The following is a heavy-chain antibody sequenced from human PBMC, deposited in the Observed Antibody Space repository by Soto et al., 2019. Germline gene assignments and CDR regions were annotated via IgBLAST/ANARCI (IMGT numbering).Heavy chain of an antibody. V-gene: IGHV1-18*01. Sequence: QVQLVQSGAEVKKPGASVKVSCKTSGYTFTSYHISWVRKAPGQGLELMGWISAYNTNTNYAQKFQGRLTMTTATLTSTAYMELRSLRSDDTAVYYCARDTPPTDYWGQGTLVTVSS. J-gene: IGHJ4*02. CDR2: ISAYNTNT. CDR3: ARDTPPTDY. CDR1: GYTFTSYH.